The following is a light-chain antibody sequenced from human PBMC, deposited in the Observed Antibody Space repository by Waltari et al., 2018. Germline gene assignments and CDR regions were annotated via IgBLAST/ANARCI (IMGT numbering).Light chain of an antibody. V-gene: IGKV3-20*01. CDR1: QSVSRT. CDR2: DAS. J-gene: IGKJ1*01. CDR3: QKYGTLPAT. Sequence: EIVLTQSTGTLSFSPGERATLSCRASQSVSRTLAWYQQKPGQAPRLLIYDASIRATGIPDRFSGSGSGTDFSLTISRLEPEDFAVYYCQKYGTLPATFGQGTKVEVK.